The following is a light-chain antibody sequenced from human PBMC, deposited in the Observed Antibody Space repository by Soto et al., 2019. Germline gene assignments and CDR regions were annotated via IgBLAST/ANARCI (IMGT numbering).Light chain of an antibody. V-gene: IGKV3-20*01. CDR3: QHYGTSPFT. CDR2: GTS. CDR1: QSIASSY. J-gene: IGKJ3*01. Sequence: ELVLTQSPGTLSLSPGERATLSCRASQSIASSYLAWYQQRPGQAPRLLVSGTSTRATDIPDRFGGSGSGTDFSLTISRLEPEDVAVYYCQHYGTSPFTFGPGTKVHIK.